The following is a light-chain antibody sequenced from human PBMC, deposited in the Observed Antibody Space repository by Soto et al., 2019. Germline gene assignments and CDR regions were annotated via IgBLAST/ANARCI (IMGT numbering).Light chain of an antibody. J-gene: IGLJ7*01. Sequence: QSVLTQPPSVSGAPGQRVTISCTGSSSNIGAGYDVHGYQQLPGTAPKLLIYGNSNRPSGVPDRFSGSKSGTSASLAITGLQAEDEADYYCQSYDTGLRTVFGGGTQLTVL. CDR3: QSYDTGLRTV. CDR2: GNS. CDR1: SSNIGAGYD. V-gene: IGLV1-40*01.